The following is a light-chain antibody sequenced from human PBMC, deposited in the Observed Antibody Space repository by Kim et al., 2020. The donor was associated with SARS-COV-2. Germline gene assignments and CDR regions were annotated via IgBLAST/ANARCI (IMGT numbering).Light chain of an antibody. J-gene: IGKJ1*01. V-gene: IGKV1-5*03. CDR1: QSISSW. Sequence: DIQMTQSPSTLSASVGDRVTITCRASQSISSWLAWYQQQPGKAPKLLISKASNLESGVPSRFSGSGSGTEFTLTISTLQPDDFAIYYCQQYSRYWTFGQGTKVDIK. CDR2: KAS. CDR3: QQYSRYWT.